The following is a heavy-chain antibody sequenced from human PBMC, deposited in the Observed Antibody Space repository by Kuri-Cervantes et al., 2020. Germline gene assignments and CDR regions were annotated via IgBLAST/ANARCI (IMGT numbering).Heavy chain of an antibody. CDR2: ISSSSSYI. Sequence: ESLKISCTASGFTFSSYSMNWVRHAPGKGLEWVSSISSSSSYIYYADSVKGRFTISRDNSKNTLDLQMNSLGAEDTAMYYCVRRGDLGGRRGYDIWGQGTMVTVSS. J-gene: IGHJ3*02. D-gene: IGHD3-16*01. V-gene: IGHV3-21*04. CDR3: VRRGDLGGRRGYDI. CDR1: GFTFSSYS.